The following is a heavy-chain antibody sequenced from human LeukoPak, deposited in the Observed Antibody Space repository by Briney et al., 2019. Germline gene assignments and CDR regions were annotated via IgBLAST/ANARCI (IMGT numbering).Heavy chain of an antibody. CDR3: ARDYCTTTRCYPNYFDY. V-gene: IGHV4-59*11. CDR2: FSYSGST. CDR1: GASISSHY. J-gene: IGHJ4*02. Sequence: SETLSLTCTVSGASISSHYWSWIRQPPGKGLEWIGDFSYSGSTNYNPSLKSRVTISVDTSKNQFSLKLSSVTAADTAVYYCARDYCTTTRCYPNYFDYWGQGTLVTVSS. D-gene: IGHD2-2*01.